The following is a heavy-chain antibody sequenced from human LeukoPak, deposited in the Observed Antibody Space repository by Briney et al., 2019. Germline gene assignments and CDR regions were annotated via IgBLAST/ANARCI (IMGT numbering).Heavy chain of an antibody. CDR2: INHDGSST. D-gene: IGHD2-2*03. V-gene: IGHV3-74*01. CDR1: GFTFTNYW. Sequence: PGGSLRLSCAASGFTFTNYWMHWVRQVPGKGLVWVSHINHDGSSTNYADSVKGRFTISRDNAKNTLYLQMNSLTAEDTAVYYCARDLGYYSASWGQGTLVTVSS. CDR3: ARDLGYYSAS. J-gene: IGHJ4*02.